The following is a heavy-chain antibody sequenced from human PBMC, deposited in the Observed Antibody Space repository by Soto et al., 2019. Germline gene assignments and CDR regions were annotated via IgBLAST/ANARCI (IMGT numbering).Heavy chain of an antibody. CDR1: GGSFSGYY. V-gene: IGHV4-34*01. J-gene: IGHJ6*02. Sequence: PSETLSLTCAVYGGSFSGYYWSWIRQPPGKGLEWIGEINHSGSTNCNPSLKSRVTISVDTSKNQFSLKLSSVTAADTAMYYCAKSTVAGNLRNYYYGMDVWGQGTTVTVS. CDR2: INHSGST. D-gene: IGHD6-19*01. CDR3: AKSTVAGNLRNYYYGMDV.